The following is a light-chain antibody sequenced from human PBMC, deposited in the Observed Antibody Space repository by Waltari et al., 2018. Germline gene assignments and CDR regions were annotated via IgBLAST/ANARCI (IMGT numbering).Light chain of an antibody. CDR2: DDS. V-gene: IGLV3-21*02. CDR3: QLWDTSNDRVV. J-gene: IGLJ3*02. CDR1: NIETES. Sequence: SIMLSQPPSMSVAPGQTARITCGGDNIETESVHWYQQRPGQAPLVILYDDSARPSGIPRRFSGSNSGNTATLTITRVEAGDEADYCCQLWDTSNDRVVFGGGT.